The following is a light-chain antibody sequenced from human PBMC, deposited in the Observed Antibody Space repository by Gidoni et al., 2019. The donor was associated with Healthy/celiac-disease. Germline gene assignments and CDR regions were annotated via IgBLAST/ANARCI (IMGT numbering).Light chain of an antibody. CDR3: QQRSNWLT. J-gene: IGKJ4*01. V-gene: IGKV3-11*01. CDR1: QSVSSY. Sequence: EIVLTHSPATLSLSPGERANLSCRASQSVSSYLAWYQQKPGQAPRLLIYDASNRATGIPARFSGSGSGTDFTLTISSLEPEDFAVYYCQQRSNWLTFGGGTKVEIK. CDR2: DAS.